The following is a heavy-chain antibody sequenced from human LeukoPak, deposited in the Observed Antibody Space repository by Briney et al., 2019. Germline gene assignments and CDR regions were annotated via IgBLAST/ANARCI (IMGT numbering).Heavy chain of an antibody. CDR1: GYTFSAHY. CDR2: ISSSGTTI. Sequence: GGSLRLSCAASGYTFSAHYMSWIRQAPGKGLGWVSYISSSGTTIYYPDSVKGRFTISRDNAKNSLYLQMNSLRTEDTAVYYCARGDCSSTSCYYFDYWGQGTLVTVSS. J-gene: IGHJ4*02. V-gene: IGHV3-11*04. D-gene: IGHD2-2*01. CDR3: ARGDCSSTSCYYFDY.